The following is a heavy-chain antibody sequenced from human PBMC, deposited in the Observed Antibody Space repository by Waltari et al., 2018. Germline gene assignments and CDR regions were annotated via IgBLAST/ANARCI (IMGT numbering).Heavy chain of an antibody. Sequence: VQLQESGPGLVKPSETLSLTCTVSGGSISSYYWSWIRQPPGKGLEWVSSISSSSSYIYYADSVKGRFTISRDNAKNSLYLQMNSLRAEDTAVYYCARDRVAVAGQSYYYYGMDVWGQGTTVTVSS. V-gene: IGHV3-21*01. D-gene: IGHD6-19*01. CDR2: ISSSSSYI. CDR3: ARDRVAVAGQSYYYYGMDV. J-gene: IGHJ6*02. CDR1: GGSISSYY.